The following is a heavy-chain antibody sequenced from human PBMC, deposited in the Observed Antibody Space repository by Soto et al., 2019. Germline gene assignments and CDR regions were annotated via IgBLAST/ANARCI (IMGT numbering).Heavy chain of an antibody. CDR1: GFTFSSYV. D-gene: IGHD1-26*01. Sequence: GGSLRLSCAASGFTFSSYVMHWVRQAPGKGLEWVAVIWYDGSNKYYADSVKGRLTISRDNSKNTLYLQMNSLRAEDTAVYYCARDMGAQDYYYYYYGMDVWG. CDR2: IWYDGSNK. V-gene: IGHV3-33*01. J-gene: IGHJ6*02. CDR3: ARDMGAQDYYYYYYGMDV.